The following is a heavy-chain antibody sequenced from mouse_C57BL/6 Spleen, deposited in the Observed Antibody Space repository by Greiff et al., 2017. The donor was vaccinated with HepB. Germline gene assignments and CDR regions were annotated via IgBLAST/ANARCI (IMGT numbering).Heavy chain of an antibody. J-gene: IGHJ2*01. CDR3: ARDDYGSSYVDY. D-gene: IGHD1-1*01. CDR1: GYTFTSYW. CDR2: IDPSDSET. Sequence: VKLQQSGAELVRPGSSVKLSCKASGYTFTSYWMHWVKQRPIQGLEWIGNIDPSDSETHYNQKFKDKATLTVDKSSSTAYMQLSSLTSEDSAVYYCARDDYGSSYVDYWGQGTTLTVSS. V-gene: IGHV1-52*01.